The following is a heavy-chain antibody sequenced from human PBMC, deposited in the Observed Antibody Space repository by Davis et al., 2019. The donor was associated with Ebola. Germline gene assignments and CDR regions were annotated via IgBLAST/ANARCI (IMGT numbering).Heavy chain of an antibody. Sequence: GESLKISCAASGFTFSSYWMHWVRQAPGKGLVWVSRINSDGSSTSYADSVKGRFTISRDNAKNTLYLQMNSLRAEDTAVYYCAKSDYGDYVEYYYYGMDVWGKGTTVTVSS. V-gene: IGHV3-74*01. CDR1: GFTFSSYW. D-gene: IGHD4-17*01. J-gene: IGHJ6*04. CDR3: AKSDYGDYVEYYYYGMDV. CDR2: INSDGSST.